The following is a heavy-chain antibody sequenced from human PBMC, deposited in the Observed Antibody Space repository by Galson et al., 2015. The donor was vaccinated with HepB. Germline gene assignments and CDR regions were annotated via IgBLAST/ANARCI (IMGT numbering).Heavy chain of an antibody. CDR2: ISYDGTDK. J-gene: IGHJ4*02. D-gene: IGHD1-7*01. V-gene: IGHV3-30*03. CDR3: AREDNWNYWVY. CDR1: GFTFSNYG. Sequence: SLRLSCAASGFTFSNYGLHWVRQAPGKGLEWEAIISYDGTDKKYADSVKGRFTISRDNSKNTLYLQLNSLRAEDTAVYYCAREDNWNYWVYWGQGTLVTVSS.